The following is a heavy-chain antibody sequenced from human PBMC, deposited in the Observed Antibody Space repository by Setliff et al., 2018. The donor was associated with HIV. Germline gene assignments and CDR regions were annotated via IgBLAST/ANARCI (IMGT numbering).Heavy chain of an antibody. J-gene: IGHJ4*02. CDR1: GYPMSSGYY. V-gene: IGHV4-38-2*02. CDR2: IYYTGNT. D-gene: IGHD1-26*01. Sequence: SETLSLTCGVSGYPMSSGYYWSWIRQPPGKGLEWIGSIYYTGNTKYNPSLESRVTFSIDTSENQFSLELTSVTATDTAVYYCARDRRDDYYLTAYFDSLGQGTVVTVSS. CDR3: ARDRRDDYYLTAYFDS.